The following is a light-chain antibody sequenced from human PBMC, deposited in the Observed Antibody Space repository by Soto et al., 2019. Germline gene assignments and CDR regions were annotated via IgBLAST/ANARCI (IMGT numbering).Light chain of an antibody. CDR2: AAS. CDR3: QHRSK. Sequence: EIVLTQSPATLSFFPGERATLSCRASQSINSYLAWYQQKPGQAPRLLMSAASNRATGIPARFSGSGSGTDFTLPISSLEPEDFAVYYCQHRSKFGGGTKVEIK. J-gene: IGKJ4*02. CDR1: QSINSY. V-gene: IGKV3-11*01.